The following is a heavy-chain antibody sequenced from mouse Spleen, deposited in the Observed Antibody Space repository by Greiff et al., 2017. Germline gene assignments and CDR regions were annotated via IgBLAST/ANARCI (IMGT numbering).Heavy chain of an antibody. D-gene: IGHD2-10*01. Sequence: QVQLKQSGAELVRPGASVTLSCKASGYTFTDYEMHWVKQTPVHGLEWIGAIDPETGGTAYNQKFKGKAILTADKSSSTAYMELRSLTSEDSAVYYCTRGLLGAMDYWGQGTSVTVSS. V-gene: IGHV1-15*01. CDR1: GYTFTDYE. CDR3: TRGLLGAMDY. J-gene: IGHJ4*01. CDR2: IDPETGGT.